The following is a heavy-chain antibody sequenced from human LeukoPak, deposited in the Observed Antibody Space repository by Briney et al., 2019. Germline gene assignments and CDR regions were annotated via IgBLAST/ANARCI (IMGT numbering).Heavy chain of an antibody. CDR2: IYHSGST. J-gene: IGHJ3*02. D-gene: IGHD5-12*01. CDR1: GYSISSGYY. V-gene: IGHV4-38-2*02. CDR3: ARLGSGYASDAFDI. Sequence: SETLSLTCTVSGYSISSGYYWGWIRQPPGKGLEWIGSIYHSGSTYYNPSLKSRVTISVDTSKNQFSLKLSSVTAADTAVYYCARLGSGYASDAFDIWGQGTMVTVSS.